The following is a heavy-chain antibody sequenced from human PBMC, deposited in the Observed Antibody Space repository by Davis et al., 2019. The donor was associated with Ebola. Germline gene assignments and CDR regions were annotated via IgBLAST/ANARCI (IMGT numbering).Heavy chain of an antibody. J-gene: IGHJ4*02. CDR1: GGSFSSYY. D-gene: IGHD2-8*02. CDR2: IYHSGST. V-gene: IGHV4-34*01. CDR3: ARVLWSFSRFDY. Sequence: SETLSLTCAVYGGSFSSYYWIWIRQPPGKGLEWIGEIYHSGSTNYNPSLKSRVTISVDKSKNQFSLKLSSVTAADTAVYYCARVLWSFSRFDYWGQGTLVTVSS.